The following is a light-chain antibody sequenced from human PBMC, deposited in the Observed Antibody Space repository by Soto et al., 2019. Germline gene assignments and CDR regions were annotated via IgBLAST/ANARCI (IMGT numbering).Light chain of an antibody. CDR1: SGHSSYI. J-gene: IGLJ3*02. CDR3: ETWDSNTRV. V-gene: IGLV4-60*03. CDR2: LEGSGSY. Sequence: QPVLTQSSSASASLGSSCKLTCTLSSGHSSYIIAWHQQQPGKAPRYLMKLEGSGSYNKGSGVPDRFSGSSSGADRYLTISNLQSEDEADYYCETWDSNTRVFGGGTKLTVL.